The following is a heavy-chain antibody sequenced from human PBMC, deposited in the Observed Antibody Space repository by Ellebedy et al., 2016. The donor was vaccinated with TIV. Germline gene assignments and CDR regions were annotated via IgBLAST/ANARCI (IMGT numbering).Heavy chain of an antibody. CDR3: TRSEVRFLEWIKADY. V-gene: IGHV3-49*03. J-gene: IGHJ4*02. D-gene: IGHD3-3*01. Sequence: GESLKISXTASGFTFGDYAMSWFRQAPGKGLGWVGFIRSKAYGGTTEYAASVKGRFTISRDDSKSIAYLQMNSLKTEDTAVYYCTRSEVRFLEWIKADYWGQGTLVTVSS. CDR1: GFTFGDYA. CDR2: IRSKAYGGTT.